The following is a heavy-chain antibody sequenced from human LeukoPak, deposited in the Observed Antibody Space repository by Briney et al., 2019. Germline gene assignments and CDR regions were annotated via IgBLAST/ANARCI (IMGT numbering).Heavy chain of an antibody. J-gene: IGHJ4*02. Sequence: PGGSLRLSCAASGFKFDEYGMHWVRQAPGKGLEWASGISWNNGDIGYADSVKGRFTISRDNSKNTLYLQMNSLRAEDTAVYYCAKDLNIVVVPAAMGNWGQGTLVTVSS. CDR1: GFKFDEYG. CDR2: ISWNNGDI. D-gene: IGHD2-2*01. CDR3: AKDLNIVVVPAAMGN. V-gene: IGHV3-9*01.